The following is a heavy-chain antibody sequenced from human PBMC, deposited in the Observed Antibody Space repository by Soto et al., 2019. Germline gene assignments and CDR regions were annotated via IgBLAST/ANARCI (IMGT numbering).Heavy chain of an antibody. CDR1: GYTFTGYA. D-gene: IGHD6-19*01. V-gene: IGHV1-3*05. CDR2: INAGNGNT. CDR3: ARAVAVPADFDY. J-gene: IGHJ4*02. Sequence: QVQLVQSEAEEKKPGASVKVSCKASGYTFTGYAMHWVRQAPGQRLEWMGWINAGNGNTKYSQKFQGRVTITRDTSASTAYMELSSLRSEDTAVYDCARAVAVPADFDYWGQGTLVTVSS.